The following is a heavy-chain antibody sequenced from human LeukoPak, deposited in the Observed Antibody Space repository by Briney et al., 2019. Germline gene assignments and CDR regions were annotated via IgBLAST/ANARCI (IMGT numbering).Heavy chain of an antibody. CDR2: IYYSGST. V-gene: IGHV4-59*01. CDR3: ARGIWGYSSGPNDY. D-gene: IGHD6-19*01. J-gene: IGHJ4*02. CDR1: GGSISSYY. Sequence: PETLSLTCTVSGGSISSYYWSWIRQPPGKGLEWIGYIYYSGSTNYNPSLKSRVTISVDTSKNQFSLKLSSVTAADTAVYYCARGIWGYSSGPNDYWGQGTLVTVSS.